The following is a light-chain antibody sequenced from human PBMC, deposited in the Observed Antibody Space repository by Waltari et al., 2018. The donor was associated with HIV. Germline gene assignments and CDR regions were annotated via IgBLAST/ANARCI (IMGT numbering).Light chain of an antibody. CDR3: QQRSDWPRLT. CDR2: DAA. Sequence: DIVLTQSPATLSLSLGARATLSCRASQRVSSFLAWFQQKPGQAPRLLISDAATRATGIPARFSGSGSGTDFTLTISSLEPEDFAVYYCQQRSDWPRLTFGAGTKVEIK. CDR1: QRVSSF. V-gene: IGKV3-11*01. J-gene: IGKJ4*01.